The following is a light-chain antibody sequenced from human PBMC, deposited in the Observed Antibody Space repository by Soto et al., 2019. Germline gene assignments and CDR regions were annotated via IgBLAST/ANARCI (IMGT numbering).Light chain of an antibody. CDR2: GAS. CDR1: QSVSSN. V-gene: IGKV3-15*01. Sequence: IVMTQSPATLSVSPWERATLSCRASQSVSSNLGWYQRKPGQAPRLLIYGASTRTEGIPARFSGSGYGTEFTLTISSLQSEDFAVYYCQQNNNWPPITFGQGTRLEIK. J-gene: IGKJ5*01. CDR3: QQNNNWPPIT.